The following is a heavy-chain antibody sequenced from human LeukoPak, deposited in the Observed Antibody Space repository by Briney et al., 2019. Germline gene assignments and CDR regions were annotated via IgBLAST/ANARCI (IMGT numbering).Heavy chain of an antibody. Sequence: SVTVPHRACGGTLRGYAILGVRQAPARGLAWVGGIIRIYGAPQSAQKYQGRVTITTDESTSRAFMDQSSLPSEDTAVYYCARGGEMWSSTRCYTMWGQGTLVTGAS. D-gene: IGHD2-2*02. CDR1: GGTLRGYA. CDR3: ARGGEMWSSTRCYTM. CDR2: IIRIYGAP. J-gene: IGHJ4*02. V-gene: IGHV1-69*05.